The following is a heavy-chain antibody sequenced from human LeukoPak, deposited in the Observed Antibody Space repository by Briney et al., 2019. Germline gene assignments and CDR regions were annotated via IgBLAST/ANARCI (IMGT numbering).Heavy chain of an antibody. J-gene: IGHJ2*01. CDR3: ARELVSLGTGYFDL. D-gene: IGHD7-27*01. CDR1: GFTFRTYG. Sequence: PGGSLRLSCEASGFTFRTYGMTWVRQAPGKGLEWVSGITGSSTWTYYADSVRGRFTISRDNSKNPLHLQMNNLTADDTAIYYCARELVSLGTGYFDLWGRGTLVTVSS. V-gene: IGHV3-23*01. CDR2: ITGSSTWT.